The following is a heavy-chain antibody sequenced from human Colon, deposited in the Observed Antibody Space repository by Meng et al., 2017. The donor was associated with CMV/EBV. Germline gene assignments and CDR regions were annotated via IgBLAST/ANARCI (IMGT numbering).Heavy chain of an antibody. Sequence: GGSLRLSCAASGFTFSACGMHWVRQAPGKGLEWVSFISYDVTDKYYGDSVKGRFSISRDNSKNTLYLQMNSLRAEDTAVYYCAKDGANYNLWQYGMDVWGQGSTVTAP. J-gene: IGHJ6*02. CDR3: AKDGANYNLWQYGMDV. CDR1: GFTFSACG. D-gene: IGHD3-3*01. CDR2: ISYDVTDK. V-gene: IGHV3-30*02.